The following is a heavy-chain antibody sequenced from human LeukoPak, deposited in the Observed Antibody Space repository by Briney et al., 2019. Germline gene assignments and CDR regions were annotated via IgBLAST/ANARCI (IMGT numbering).Heavy chain of an antibody. D-gene: IGHD4-17*01. CDR2: IIPIFGTA. CDR3: ARDYYGDYYYGMDV. CDR1: GGTFSSYA. Sequence: SVKVSCKASGGTFSSYAISWVRQAPGQGLEWMGGIIPIFGTANYAQKFQGRVTITRDTSASTAYMELSSLRSEDTAVYYCARDYYGDYYYGMDVWGQGTTVTVSS. J-gene: IGHJ6*02. V-gene: IGHV1-69*05.